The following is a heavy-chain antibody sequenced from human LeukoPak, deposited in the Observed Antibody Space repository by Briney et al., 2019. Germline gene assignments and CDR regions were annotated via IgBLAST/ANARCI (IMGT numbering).Heavy chain of an antibody. D-gene: IGHD1-26*01. CDR3: ARPWESWFDP. V-gene: IGHV4-39*01. CDR1: GGSISSSSYY. J-gene: IGHJ5*02. Sequence: SETLSLTCTVSGGSISSSSYYWGWIRQPPGEGLEWIGSIYYSGSTYYNPSLKSRVTISVDTSKNQFSLKLSSVTAADTAVYYCARPWESWFDPWGQGTLVTVSS. CDR2: IYYSGST.